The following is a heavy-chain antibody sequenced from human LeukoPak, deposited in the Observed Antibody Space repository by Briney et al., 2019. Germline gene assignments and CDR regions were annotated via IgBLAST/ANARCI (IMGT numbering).Heavy chain of an antibody. CDR2: INHSGST. D-gene: IGHD6-19*01. CDR3: ARAQSLVRPHGGTFDY. CDR1: GGSFSGYY. J-gene: IGHJ4*02. V-gene: IGHV4-34*01. Sequence: PSEILSLTCAVYGGSFSGYYWSWIRQPPGKGLEWIGEINHSGSTNYNPSLKSRVTISVDTSKNQFSLKLSSVTAADTAVYYCARAQSLVRPHGGTFDYWGQGTLVTVSS.